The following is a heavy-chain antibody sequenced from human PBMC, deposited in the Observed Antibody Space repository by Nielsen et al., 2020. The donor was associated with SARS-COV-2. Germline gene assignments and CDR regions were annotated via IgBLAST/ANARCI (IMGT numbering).Heavy chain of an antibody. D-gene: IGHD3-10*01. CDR2: INTNTGNP. CDR3: ARDFSIWFGEFLEDNVPIYYYYGMDV. J-gene: IGHJ6*02. V-gene: IGHV7-4-1*02. Sequence: WVRQAPGQGLEWMGWINTNTGNPTYAQGFTGRFVFSLDTSVSTAYLQISSLKAEDTAVYYCARDFSIWFGEFLEDNVPIYYYYGMDVWGQGTTVTASS.